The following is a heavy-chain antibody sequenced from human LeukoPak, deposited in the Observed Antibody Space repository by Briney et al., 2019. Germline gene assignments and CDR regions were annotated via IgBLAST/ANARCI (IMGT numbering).Heavy chain of an antibody. J-gene: IGHJ4*02. V-gene: IGHV4-34*01. CDR2: INHSGST. D-gene: IGHD1-1*01. CDR3: ARRLSEHRMSPNYYFHY. Sequence: PSETLSLTCAVYGGSFSGYYWSWIRQPPGKGLEWIGEINHSGSTNYNPSLKSRVTISVDTSKNQFSLKLSSVTAADTAVYYCARRLSEHRMSPNYYFHYWGQGILVTVSS. CDR1: GGSFSGYY.